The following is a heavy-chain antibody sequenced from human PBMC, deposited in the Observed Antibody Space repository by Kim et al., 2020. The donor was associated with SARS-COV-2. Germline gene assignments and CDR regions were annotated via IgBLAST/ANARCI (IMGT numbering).Heavy chain of an antibody. J-gene: IGHJ6*03. D-gene: IGHD3-10*01. CDR3: AADFGSGSGLNYYYYMDV. Sequence: GGSLRLSCAASGFPFSSHGIHWVRQAPGTGLDWVAVISYDGSTTYYADSVKGRFTISRDNSKHMLYLQMNSLRAEDTAVYYCAADFGSGSGLNYYYYMDVWCRGTTVTVS. CDR2: ISYDGSTT. CDR1: GFPFSSHG. V-gene: IGHV3-30*03.